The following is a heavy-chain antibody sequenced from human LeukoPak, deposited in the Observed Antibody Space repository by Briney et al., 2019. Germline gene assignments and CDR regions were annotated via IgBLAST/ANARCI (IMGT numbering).Heavy chain of an antibody. Sequence: PSETLSLTCDVYGGSLSGYYWSWIRQSPEKGLQWIGEIGHSGTTNFNPSPKSRVSMSVDTSKNQFSLKLTSVTAADTAVYFCAREGRMSMGIEYWGQGTLVTVSS. CDR1: GGSLSGYY. CDR3: AREGRMSMGIEY. CDR2: IGHSGTT. J-gene: IGHJ4*02. D-gene: IGHD4/OR15-4a*01. V-gene: IGHV4-34*01.